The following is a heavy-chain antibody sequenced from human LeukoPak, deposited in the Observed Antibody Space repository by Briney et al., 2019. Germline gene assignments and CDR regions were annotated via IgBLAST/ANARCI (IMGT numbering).Heavy chain of an antibody. J-gene: IGHJ4*02. D-gene: IGHD3-10*01. CDR2: IHYSGGT. CDR3: AGEKYGPFEF. V-gene: IGHV4-59*08. Sequence: SETLSLTCTVSGASISSYYWSWIRLPPGKGLEWIGYIHYSGGTNYNPSLKSRLTISVDTSKNQFSLRLSSVTAADTGVYYCAGEKYGPFEFWGQGTLVTVSS. CDR1: GASISSYY.